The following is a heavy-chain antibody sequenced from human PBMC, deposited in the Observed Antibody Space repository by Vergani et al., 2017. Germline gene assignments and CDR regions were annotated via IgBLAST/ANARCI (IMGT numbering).Heavy chain of an antibody. D-gene: IGHD3-10*01. V-gene: IGHV3-30*18. J-gene: IGHJ6*03. CDR1: GFTSSYYG. Sequence: QVHLVESGGGVVQPGRSLRLSCVVSGFTSSYYGMHWVRQAPGKGLEWVAVISNDGSKKYYADSVKGRFTISRDNSKNTLDLQMNSLRTQDTAVYYCAKAGSVTSGSLQYNFYMDVWGKGTTVTVS. CDR3: AKAGSVTSGSLQYNFYMDV. CDR2: ISNDGSKK.